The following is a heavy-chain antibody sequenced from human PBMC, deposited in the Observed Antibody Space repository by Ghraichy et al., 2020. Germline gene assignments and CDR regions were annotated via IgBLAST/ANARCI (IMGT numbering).Heavy chain of an antibody. V-gene: IGHV4-4*07. CDR1: GASISSYY. CDR3: ARVTALGHPFDY. D-gene: IGHD5-18*01. Sequence: SETLSLTCIVSGASISSYYWNWIRQPAGKGLEWIGRIYASGSTDYNPSLKSRVTISVDTSTKQFSLNLNSVTAADTAVYFCARVTALGHPFDYWGQGALATVS. CDR2: IYASGST. J-gene: IGHJ4*02.